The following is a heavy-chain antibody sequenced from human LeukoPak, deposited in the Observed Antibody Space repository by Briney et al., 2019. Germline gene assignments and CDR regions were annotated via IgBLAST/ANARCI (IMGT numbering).Heavy chain of an antibody. CDR1: GFTFSSYA. Sequence: PGGSLRLSCAAAGFTFSSYAMSWVRQAPEKGLEWVSIISGSGGSKNYADSVKGRFTISRDNSKNTLYLQMNSLRAEDTAVYYCAKPYYGSGSYYGFNYYAFDYWGQGTLVTVSS. CDR3: AKPYYGSGSYYGFNYYAFDY. J-gene: IGHJ4*02. V-gene: IGHV3-23*01. D-gene: IGHD3-10*01. CDR2: ISGSGGSK.